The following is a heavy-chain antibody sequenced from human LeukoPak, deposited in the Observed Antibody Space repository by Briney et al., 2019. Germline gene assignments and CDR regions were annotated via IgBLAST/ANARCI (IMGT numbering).Heavy chain of an antibody. CDR3: ASSIVTATALYW. CDR2: IYTSGST. Sequence: SETLSLTCAVYGGSFSGYYWSWIRQPAGKGLEWIGRIYTSGSTNYNPSLKRRVTISVDTSKNQFSLKLSSVTAADTAVYYCASSIVTATALYWWGQGTLVTVSS. V-gene: IGHV4-59*10. J-gene: IGHJ4*02. CDR1: GGSFSGYY. D-gene: IGHD2-15*01.